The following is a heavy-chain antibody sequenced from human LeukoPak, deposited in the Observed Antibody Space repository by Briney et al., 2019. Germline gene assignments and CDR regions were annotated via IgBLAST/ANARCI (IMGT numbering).Heavy chain of an antibody. CDR3: ARDRSGLRFGY. J-gene: IGHJ4*02. CDR1: GYTFTSYG. V-gene: IGHV1-18*01. D-gene: IGHD5-12*01. CDR2: ISAYNGNT. Sequence: GASVKVSCKASGYTFTSYGISWVRQAPGQGLEWMGWISAYNGNTNYAQKLQGRVTMTTDTSTSTAYMELSSLRSEDTAVYYCARDRSGLRFGYWGQGTLVAVSS.